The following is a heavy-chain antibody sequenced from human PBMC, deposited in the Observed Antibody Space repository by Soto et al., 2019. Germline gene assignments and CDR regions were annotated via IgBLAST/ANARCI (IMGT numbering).Heavy chain of an antibody. CDR2: IIYDGSKK. J-gene: IGHJ6*02. Sequence: QVQLVESGGGVVQPGKSLRLSCAASGFRFSSSGMHWVRQAPGKGLEWVAVIIYDGSKKEYADSVKGRFTVSRDNSKDTVYLQMNNLRPEDTGVYYCAKDLNEFASFFFYGMDVWGQGTPVTVSS. D-gene: IGHD3-10*01. V-gene: IGHV3-30*18. CDR1: GFRFSSSG. CDR3: AKDLNEFASFFFYGMDV.